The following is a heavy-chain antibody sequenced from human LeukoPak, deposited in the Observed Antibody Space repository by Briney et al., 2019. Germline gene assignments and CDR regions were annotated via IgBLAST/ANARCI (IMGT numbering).Heavy chain of an antibody. D-gene: IGHD3-22*01. J-gene: IGHJ3*02. V-gene: IGHV3-23*01. CDR1: GFTFSSYA. Sequence: GGSLRPSCAASGFTFSSYAMSWVRQAPGKGLEWVSAISGSGGSTYYADSVKGRFTISRDNAKNSLYLQMNSLRAEDTAVYYCARDPYYYDSSGYYNAFDIWGQGTMVTVSS. CDR2: ISGSGGST. CDR3: ARDPYYYDSSGYYNAFDI.